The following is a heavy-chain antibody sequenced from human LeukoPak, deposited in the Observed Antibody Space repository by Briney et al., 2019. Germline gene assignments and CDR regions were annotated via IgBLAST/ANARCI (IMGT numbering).Heavy chain of an antibody. CDR1: GFIFSSYS. Sequence: GGSLRLSCAASGFIFSSYSMNWVRQAPGKGLEWVSYISSSSSTIYYADSVKGRFTISRDNAKNSLYLQMNSLRAEDTAVYYCAREVGPIDYWGQGTLVTVSS. J-gene: IGHJ4*02. V-gene: IGHV3-48*01. CDR2: ISSSSSTI. D-gene: IGHD1-26*01. CDR3: AREVGPIDY.